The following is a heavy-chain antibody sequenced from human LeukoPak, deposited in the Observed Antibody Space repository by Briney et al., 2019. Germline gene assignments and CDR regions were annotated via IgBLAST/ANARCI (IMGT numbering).Heavy chain of an antibody. CDR1: GFTFSSYA. Sequence: GGSLRLSCAAPGFTFSSYAMHWVRQAPGKGLEWVAVISYDGSNKYYADSVKGRFTISRDNSKNTLYLQMNSLRAEDTAVYYCARDRHGSGVFDYWGQGTLVTVSS. CDR3: ARDRHGSGVFDY. V-gene: IGHV3-30*04. D-gene: IGHD3-10*01. CDR2: ISYDGSNK. J-gene: IGHJ4*02.